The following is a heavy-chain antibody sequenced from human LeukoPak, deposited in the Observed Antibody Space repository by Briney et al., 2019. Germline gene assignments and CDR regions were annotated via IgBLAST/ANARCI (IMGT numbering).Heavy chain of an antibody. CDR1: GFTFSSYA. CDR3: ARDGDGYPI. CDR2: IYSGGST. J-gene: IGHJ3*02. V-gene: IGHV3-53*01. Sequence: GGSLRLSCAASGFTFSSYAMSWVRQAPGKGLEWVSVIYSGGSTYYADSVKGRFTISRDNPKNTLYLQMNSLRAEDTAVYYCARDGDGYPIWGQGTMVTVSS. D-gene: IGHD5-24*01.